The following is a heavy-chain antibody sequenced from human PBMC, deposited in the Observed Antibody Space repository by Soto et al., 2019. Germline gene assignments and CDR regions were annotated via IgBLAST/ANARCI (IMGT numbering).Heavy chain of an antibody. CDR2: IKQDGSEK. CDR3: ARVTVTAAVWFDP. D-gene: IGHD6-13*01. Sequence: VQLVESGGGLVQPGGSLRLSCAASGFTFSSYWMSWVHQAPGKGLEWVANIKQDGSEKYYVDSVKGRCTISRDNAKNSLFLQMNSLRAEDTAVYYCARVTVTAAVWFDPLGQGTLVTVSS. V-gene: IGHV3-7*04. J-gene: IGHJ5*02. CDR1: GFTFSSYW.